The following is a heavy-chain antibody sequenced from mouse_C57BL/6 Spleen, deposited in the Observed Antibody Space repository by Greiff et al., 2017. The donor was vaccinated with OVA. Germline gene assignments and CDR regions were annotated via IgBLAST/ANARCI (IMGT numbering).Heavy chain of an antibody. Sequence: VHVKQSVAELVRPGASVKLSCTASGFNIKNTYMHWVKQRPEQGLEWIGRIDPANGNTKYAPKFQGKATITADTSSNTAYLQLSSLTSEDTAIYYCARYYYGSSYGDYYAMDYWGQGTSVTVSS. CDR2: IDPANGNT. CDR1: GFNIKNTY. D-gene: IGHD1-1*01. J-gene: IGHJ4*01. V-gene: IGHV14-3*01. CDR3: ARYYYGSSYGDYYAMDY.